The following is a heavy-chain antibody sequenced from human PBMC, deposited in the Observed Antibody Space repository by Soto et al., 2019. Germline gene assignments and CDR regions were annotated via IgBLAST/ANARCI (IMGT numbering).Heavy chain of an antibody. Sequence: ASLKVSCKASGYTFNGYYMYWVRQAPGQGLEWMGWINPNSGGTNYAQKFQGWVTMTRDTSISTAYMELSRLRSDDTAVYYCARDRGTIFGVVPSYYYYYYMEVWGKGTTVTVSS. CDR3: ARDRGTIFGVVPSYYYYYYMEV. V-gene: IGHV1-2*04. D-gene: IGHD3-3*01. CDR2: INPNSGGT. CDR1: GYTFNGYY. J-gene: IGHJ6*03.